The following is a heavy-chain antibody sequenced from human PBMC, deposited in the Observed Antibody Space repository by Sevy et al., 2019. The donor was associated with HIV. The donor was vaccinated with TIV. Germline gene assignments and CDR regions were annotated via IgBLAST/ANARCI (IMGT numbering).Heavy chain of an antibody. CDR2: ISWNSGSI. CDR3: AKELYGSGSYYSPFDY. CDR1: GFTFDDYA. Sequence: GGSLRLSCAASGFTFDDYAMHWVRQAPGKGLEWVSGISWNSGSIGYADSVKGRLTISRDKAKNSLYLQMNSLRAEDTALYYCAKELYGSGSYYSPFDYWGQGTLVTVSS. J-gene: IGHJ4*02. V-gene: IGHV3-9*01. D-gene: IGHD3-10*01.